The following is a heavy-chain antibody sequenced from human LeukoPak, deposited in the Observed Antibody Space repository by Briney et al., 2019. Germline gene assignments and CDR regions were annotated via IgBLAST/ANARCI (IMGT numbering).Heavy chain of an antibody. Sequence: GASVKVSCKASGYTFTGYYMHWVRQAPGQGLEWMGWINPNSGGTSYAQKFQGRVTMTRETSISTAYMELSRLRSDDTAVYYCARDGGNSYAPDYWGQGTLVTVSS. J-gene: IGHJ4*02. D-gene: IGHD5-18*01. V-gene: IGHV1-2*02. CDR3: ARDGGNSYAPDY. CDR2: INPNSGGT. CDR1: GYTFTGYY.